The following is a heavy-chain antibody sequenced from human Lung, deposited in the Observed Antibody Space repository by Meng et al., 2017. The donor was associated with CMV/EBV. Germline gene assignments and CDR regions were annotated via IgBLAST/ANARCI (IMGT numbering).Heavy chain of an antibody. V-gene: IGHV4-61*01. D-gene: IGHD3/OR15-3a*01. J-gene: IGHJ6*02. Sequence: LXCNVSGGSVSSCSYYWTWIRQAPGKGLVWIGNVYYSGSTHYNSSLKSRVTISVDTSKNQFSLNLRAVTAADTAVYYCVRDRTVTIFGLVIPQNHYGMDVXGQGXTVTVSS. CDR1: GGSVSSCSYY. CDR3: VRDRTVTIFGLVIPQNHYGMDV. CDR2: VYYSGST.